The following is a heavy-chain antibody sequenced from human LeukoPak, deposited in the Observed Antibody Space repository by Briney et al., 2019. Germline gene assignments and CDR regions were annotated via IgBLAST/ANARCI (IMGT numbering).Heavy chain of an antibody. J-gene: IGHJ4*02. D-gene: IGHD3/OR15-3a*01. CDR2: ISGSGSFT. CDR3: ARDLSLRTGSLDY. CDR1: GFAFSDYY. Sequence: GGSLRLSCAASGFAFSDYYMIWIRQAPGKGLEWLGYISGSGSFTNYADSVKGRFNISRDNAKESVYLQMNSLRAEDTALYYCARDLSLRTGSLDYWGQGTMVTVSS. V-gene: IGHV3-11*05.